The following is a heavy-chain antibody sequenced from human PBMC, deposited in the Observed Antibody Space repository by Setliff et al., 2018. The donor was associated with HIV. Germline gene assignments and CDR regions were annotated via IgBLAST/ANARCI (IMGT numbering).Heavy chain of an antibody. J-gene: IGHJ6*03. CDR2: ISAYNGNT. Sequence: ASVKVSCKASGYTFTSYGISWVRQAPGQGLEWVGWISAYNGNTNYAQKLQGRVTVFTDTSTRIAYMELRSLRSDDTAVYYCARDYHDGEDHYYMDVWGKGTTVTVSS. D-gene: IGHD2-2*01. V-gene: IGHV1-18*01. CDR3: ARDYHDGEDHYYMDV. CDR1: GYTFTSYG.